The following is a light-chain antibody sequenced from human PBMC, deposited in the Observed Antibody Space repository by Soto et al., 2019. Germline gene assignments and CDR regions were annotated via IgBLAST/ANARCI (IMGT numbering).Light chain of an antibody. V-gene: IGLV2-23*01. Sequence: QSVLAQPASVSGSPGQSITISCTGTTSDVGSYNLVSWYQHHPGKAPKVIIYEGTKRPSGVSHRFSASKSANTASLTISGLQAEDEADYYCSSYGGRSTYVFGTGTKVTVL. CDR3: SSYGGRSTYV. J-gene: IGLJ1*01. CDR2: EGT. CDR1: TSDVGSYNL.